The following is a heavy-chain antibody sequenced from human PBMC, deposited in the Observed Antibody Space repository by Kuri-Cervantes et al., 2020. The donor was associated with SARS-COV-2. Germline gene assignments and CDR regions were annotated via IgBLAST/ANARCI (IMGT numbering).Heavy chain of an antibody. CDR3: VKSLRFLEWLPLDY. Sequence: GESLKISCSASGLTFSHYVMHWVRQAPGKGLEYVSAINNDGYYTYYTDSVKGRFIISRDNSMNTLYLQMSSLRAEDTAVYYCVKSLRFLEWLPLDYWGRGTLVTVSS. CDR2: INNDGYYT. J-gene: IGHJ4*02. V-gene: IGHV3-64D*08. CDR1: GLTFSHYV. D-gene: IGHD3-3*01.